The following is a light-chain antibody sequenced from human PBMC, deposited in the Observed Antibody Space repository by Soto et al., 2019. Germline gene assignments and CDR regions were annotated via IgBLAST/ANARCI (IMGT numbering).Light chain of an antibody. Sequence: IVLTQSPATLSLSPGERATLSCRASQSVSSDLAWYQQKPGQAPRLLIYDASTRATGVPARFSGSGSGTDFTLTISSLQSEDFAVYYCQHYNYWPYTFGQGTKVDI. V-gene: IGKV3-15*01. CDR3: QHYNYWPYT. J-gene: IGKJ2*01. CDR2: DAS. CDR1: QSVSSD.